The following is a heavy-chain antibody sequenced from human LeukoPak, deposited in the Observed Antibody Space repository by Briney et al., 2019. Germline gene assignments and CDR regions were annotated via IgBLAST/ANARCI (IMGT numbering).Heavy chain of an antibody. CDR1: GGSISSSSYY. Sequence: PSETLSLTCTVSGGSISSSSYYWGWIRQPPGKGLEWIGSIYYSGSTYYNPSLKSRVTISVDTSKNQFSLKLSSVTAADTAVYYCAGHLSIAAAPVWFDPWGQGTLVTVSS. D-gene: IGHD6-13*01. V-gene: IGHV4-39*01. CDR2: IYYSGST. CDR3: AGHLSIAAAPVWFDP. J-gene: IGHJ5*02.